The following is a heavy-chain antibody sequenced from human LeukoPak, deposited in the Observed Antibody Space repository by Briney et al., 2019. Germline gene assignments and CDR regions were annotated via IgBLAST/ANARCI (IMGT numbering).Heavy chain of an antibody. D-gene: IGHD3-9*01. J-gene: IGHJ3*02. CDR3: ASLRYFDGEDAFDI. V-gene: IGHV4-39*01. Sequence: SETLSLTCTVSGGSISSSNYYWGWIRQPPGKGLEWIGSVYYSGSTYYNPSLKSRATISVDTSKNQFSLKLSSVTAADTAVYYCASLRYFDGEDAFDIWGQGTMVTVS. CDR2: VYYSGST. CDR1: GGSISSSNYY.